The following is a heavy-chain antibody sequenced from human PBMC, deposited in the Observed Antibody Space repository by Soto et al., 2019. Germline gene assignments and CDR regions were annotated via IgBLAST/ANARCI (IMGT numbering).Heavy chain of an antibody. V-gene: IGHV4-4*07. CDR3: ARGGSSGWYSTFDY. CDR1: GSSISSYY. Sequence: QVQLQESGPGLVKPSETLSLTCTVSGSSISSYYWSWIRQPAGKGLEWIGRIYTSGSTNYNPSLKSRVTMSVDTSKNQFSLKLSSVTAADTAVYYCARGGSSGWYSTFDYWGQGTLVTVSS. J-gene: IGHJ4*02. CDR2: IYTSGST. D-gene: IGHD6-19*01.